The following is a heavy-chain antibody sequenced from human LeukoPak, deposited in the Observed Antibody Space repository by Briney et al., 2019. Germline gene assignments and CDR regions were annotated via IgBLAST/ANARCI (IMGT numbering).Heavy chain of an antibody. V-gene: IGHV1-2*02. Sequence: ASVKVSCKASGYTFTGYYMHWVRQAPGQGLEWMGWINPNSGGTNYAQKFQGRVTMTRDTSISTAYMELSRLRSDDTAVYYCARVVWFGESYAFDIWGQGTMVTVSS. CDR1: GYTFTGYY. CDR2: INPNSGGT. D-gene: IGHD3-10*01. CDR3: ARVVWFGESYAFDI. J-gene: IGHJ3*02.